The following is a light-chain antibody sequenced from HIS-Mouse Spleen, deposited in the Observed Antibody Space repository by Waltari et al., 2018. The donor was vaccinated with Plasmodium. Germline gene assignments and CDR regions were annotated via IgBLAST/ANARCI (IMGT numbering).Light chain of an antibody. CDR3: QQFNSYPLT. CDR2: GAS. J-gene: IGKJ4*01. Sequence: EIVMTQSPATLSVSPGARATLSCRAHQSVSSNLAWYQQKPRQAPRLLIYGASTRATGIPARFSGSGSGTEFTLTISSLQSEDFAVYYCQQFNSYPLTFGGGTKVEIK. V-gene: IGKV3-15*01. CDR1: QSVSSN.